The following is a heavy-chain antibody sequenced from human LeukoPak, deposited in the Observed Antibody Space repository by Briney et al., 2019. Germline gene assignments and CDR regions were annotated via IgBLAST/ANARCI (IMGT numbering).Heavy chain of an antibody. J-gene: IGHJ4*02. CDR2: ITASGTAM. D-gene: IGHD1-26*01. CDR1: GFTLNNYA. Sequence: PGGSLRLSCAASGFTLNNYAMNWVRQAPGKGLKWVSHITASGTAMFYADSVKGRFTISRDNAKNSLYLQMNSLRDEDTAVYYCASSESYRFDYWGQGTLVTVSS. CDR3: ASSESYRFDY. V-gene: IGHV3-48*02.